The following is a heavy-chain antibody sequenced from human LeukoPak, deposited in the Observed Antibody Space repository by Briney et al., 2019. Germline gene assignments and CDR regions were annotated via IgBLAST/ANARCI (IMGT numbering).Heavy chain of an antibody. J-gene: IGHJ4*02. CDR1: GFTFNRNG. CDR2: IYYDGSKE. D-gene: IGHD2-15*01. CDR3: ARSGVYCSAGTCHLDY. V-gene: IGHV3-33*01. Sequence: GGSLRLSCAASGFTFNRNGMHWVRQAPGKGLVWVAVIYYDGSKEYYADSVKGRFTISRDNSKNTLYLQMSSLRAEDTAIYYCARSGVYCSAGTCHLDYWGQGALVTVSS.